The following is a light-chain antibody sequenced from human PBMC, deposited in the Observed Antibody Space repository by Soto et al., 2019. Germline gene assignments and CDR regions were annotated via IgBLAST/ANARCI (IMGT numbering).Light chain of an antibody. CDR3: QRYSKWPIP. CDR2: GAT. V-gene: IGKV3-15*01. J-gene: IGKJ5*01. Sequence: MMFTQSRVTLTLSTGERAALSCRASQTVHNAYLAWYQQKSGQAPRFLIFGATSRATGIPARFSGSGSGTEFSLTISSLQSEDFAVYYCQRYSKWPIPVGQVTRLEV. CDR1: QTVHNA.